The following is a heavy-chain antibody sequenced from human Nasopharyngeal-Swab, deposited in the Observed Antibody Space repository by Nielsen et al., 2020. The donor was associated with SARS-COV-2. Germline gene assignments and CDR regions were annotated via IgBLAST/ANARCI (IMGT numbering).Heavy chain of an antibody. Sequence: RQAPGKGLEWIGEINRSGSTNYNPSLKSRVTISVDTSKNQFSLKLSSVTAADTAVYYCARGRDYGDYVDYFDYWGQGTLVTVSS. CDR3: ARGRDYGDYVDYFDY. J-gene: IGHJ4*02. D-gene: IGHD4-17*01. CDR2: INRSGST. V-gene: IGHV4-34*01.